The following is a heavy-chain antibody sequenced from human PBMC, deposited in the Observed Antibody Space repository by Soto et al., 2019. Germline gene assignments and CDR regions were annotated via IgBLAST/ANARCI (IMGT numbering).Heavy chain of an antibody. D-gene: IGHD4-17*01. CDR1: GFTFSSYG. J-gene: IGHJ6*02. CDR3: AKEPYGDTQRLCGMDV. V-gene: IGHV3-30*18. Sequence: QVQLVESGGGVVQPGRSLRLSCAASGFTFSSYGMHWVRQAPGKGLEWVAVISYDGSNKYYADSVKGRFTISRDNSKNTLYLQMNSLRAEDTAVYYCAKEPYGDTQRLCGMDVWGQGTTVTVSS. CDR2: ISYDGSNK.